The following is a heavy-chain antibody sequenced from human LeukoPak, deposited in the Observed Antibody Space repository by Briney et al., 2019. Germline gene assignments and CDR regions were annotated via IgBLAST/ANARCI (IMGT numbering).Heavy chain of an antibody. Sequence: PGGSLRLSCAASGFTVSNNYMTWVRQAPGKGLEWVSVIYSGGSTYYADSVKGRFTISRDNSKNTLYLQMNSLRPEDTAVYYCARGSTPPGYSSDWGQGTLVTVSS. V-gene: IGHV3-66*02. CDR3: ARGSTPPGYSSD. CDR2: IYSGGST. D-gene: IGHD6-19*01. CDR1: GFTVSNNY. J-gene: IGHJ4*02.